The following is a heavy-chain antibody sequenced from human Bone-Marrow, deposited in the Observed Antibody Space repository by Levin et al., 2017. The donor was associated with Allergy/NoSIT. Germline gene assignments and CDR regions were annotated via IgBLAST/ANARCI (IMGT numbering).Heavy chain of an antibody. CDR2: IHYSGST. CDR1: GGSISSHF. D-gene: IGHD2-15*01. J-gene: IGHJ3*02. CDR3: ARWGDEEGYCSGGSCYSRTVDTFDI. V-gene: IGHV4-59*11. Sequence: TSETLSLTCTVSGGSISSHFLSWIRQPPGKGLEWIGYIHYSGSTKYNPSLKSRVTISIDRSENRFSLKVFSVTAADTAVYYCARWGDEEGYCSGGSCYSRTVDTFDIWGQGTMVTVSS.